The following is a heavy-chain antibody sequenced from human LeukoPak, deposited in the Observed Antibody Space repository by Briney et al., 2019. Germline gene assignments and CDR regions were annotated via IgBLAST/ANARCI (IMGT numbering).Heavy chain of an antibody. J-gene: IGHJ4*01. CDR1: GGSISNYY. CDR2: IYYSGST. D-gene: IGHD2-2*01. V-gene: IGHV4-59*08. CDR3: ARLPIVVVPASGFDY. Sequence: SETLSLTCTISGGSISNYYWSWIRQPPGKGLEWIGYIYYSGSTNYNPSLKSRVTISVDTSKNQFSLKVRSVTAADTAVYYCARLPIVVVPASGFDYWGHGTLVTVSS.